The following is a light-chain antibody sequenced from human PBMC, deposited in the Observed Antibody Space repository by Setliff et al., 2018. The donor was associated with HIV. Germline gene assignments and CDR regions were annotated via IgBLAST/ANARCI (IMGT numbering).Light chain of an antibody. CDR3: SSYTSSSTYV. J-gene: IGLJ1*01. V-gene: IGLV2-18*02. Sequence: QSTLTQPPSVSGSPGQSVTVSCTGTSSDIDTYNRVSWYQQPPGTAPKLLIYEDINRPSGVPDRFSGSKSGNTASLTISGLQAEDEADYYCSSYTSSSTYVFGTGTKVTVL. CDR1: SSDIDTYNR. CDR2: EDI.